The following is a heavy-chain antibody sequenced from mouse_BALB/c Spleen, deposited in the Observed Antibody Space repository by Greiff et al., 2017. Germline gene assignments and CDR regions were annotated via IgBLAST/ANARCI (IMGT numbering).Heavy chain of an antibody. CDR3: AREEGFGDAMDY. J-gene: IGHJ4*01. V-gene: IGHV1-54*01. CDR1: GYAFTNYL. Sequence: QVQLQQSGAELVRPGTSVKVSCKASGYAFTNYLIEWVKQRPGQGLEWIGVINPGSGGTNYNEKFKGKATLTADKSSSTAYMQLSSLTSDDSAVYFCAREEGFGDAMDYWGQGTSVTVSS. CDR2: INPGSGGT.